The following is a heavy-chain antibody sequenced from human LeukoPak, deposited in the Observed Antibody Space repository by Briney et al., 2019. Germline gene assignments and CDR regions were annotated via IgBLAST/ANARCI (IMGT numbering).Heavy chain of an antibody. J-gene: IGHJ6*02. Sequence: PGGSLRLSCAASGFTFDDYAMHWVRQAPGKGLEWVSLISGDGGSTYYADSVKGRFTVSRDNSKNSLYLQMNSLRTEDTALYYCAKVVCSSTSCYVGGGMDVWGQGTTVTVSS. D-gene: IGHD2-2*01. CDR2: ISGDGGST. V-gene: IGHV3-43*02. CDR3: AKVVCSSTSCYVGGGMDV. CDR1: GFTFDDYA.